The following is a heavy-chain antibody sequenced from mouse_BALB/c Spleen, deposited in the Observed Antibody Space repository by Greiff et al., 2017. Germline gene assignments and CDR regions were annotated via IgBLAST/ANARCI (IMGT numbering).Heavy chain of an antibody. CDR1: GYTFTSYY. V-gene: IGHV1S56*01. CDR3: ARSYYGYFDY. D-gene: IGHD1-1*01. CDR2: IYPGNVNT. Sequence: VKLQESGPELVKPGASVRISCKASGYTFTSYYIHWVKQRPGQGLEWIGWIYPGNVNTKYNEKFKGKATLTADKSSSTAYMQLSSLTSEDSAVYFCARSYYGYFDYWGQGTTLTVSS. J-gene: IGHJ2*01.